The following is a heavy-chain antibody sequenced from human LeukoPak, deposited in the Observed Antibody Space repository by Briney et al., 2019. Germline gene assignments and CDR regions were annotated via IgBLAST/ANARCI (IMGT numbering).Heavy chain of an antibody. CDR2: ISSSSSYI. Sequence: GGSLRLSCAASGFTFSSYSMNWVRQAPGQGLEWVSSISSSSSYIYYADSVKGRFTISRDNAKNSLYLQMNSLRAEDTAVYYCARSSGYYYKPIGYWGQGTLVTVSS. J-gene: IGHJ4*02. V-gene: IGHV3-21*01. CDR3: ARSSGYYYKPIGY. CDR1: GFTFSSYS. D-gene: IGHD3-22*01.